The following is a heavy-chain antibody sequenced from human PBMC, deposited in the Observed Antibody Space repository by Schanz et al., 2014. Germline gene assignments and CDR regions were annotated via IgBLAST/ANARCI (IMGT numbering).Heavy chain of an antibody. Sequence: EVQLLESGGGLVQPGGSLRLSCAASGFTFSAYAMTWVRQIPGKGLEWVSAISASGGTTYYADSVKGRFTISRDNSKNTLYLQMNSLRAEDTAVYYCATASSPVREAGAGSSFHLWGQGTLXTVSP. CDR3: ATASSPVREAGAGSSFHL. V-gene: IGHV3-23*01. CDR1: GFTFSAYA. J-gene: IGHJ5*02. CDR2: ISASGGTT. D-gene: IGHD6-13*01.